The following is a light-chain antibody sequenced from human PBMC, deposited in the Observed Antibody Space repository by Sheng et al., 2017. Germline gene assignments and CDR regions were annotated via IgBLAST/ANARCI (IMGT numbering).Light chain of an antibody. CDR1: NIGSKS. Sequence: SYELTQPPSVSLAPGKTARITCAGNNIGSKSVHWYQQKPGQAPILVVYDDSDRPSGIPERFSGSKSGTSATLAITGLQTGDEAEYYCGTWDTSLSAGDWVFGGGTKLTVL. J-gene: IGLJ3*02. CDR2: DDS. CDR3: GTWDTSLSAGDWV. V-gene: IGLV3-21*03.